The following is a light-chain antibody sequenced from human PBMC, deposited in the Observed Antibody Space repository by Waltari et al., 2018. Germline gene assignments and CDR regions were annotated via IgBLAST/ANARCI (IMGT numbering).Light chain of an antibody. CDR1: SLRSSY. V-gene: IGLV3-19*01. Sequence: SSELTQDPAVSVAMGQTVRIPCKGDSLRSSYASWYQQRPGQAPRLVMYDKNNRPSGVPDRFSGSSSHNTASLTITGAQAEDEASYYCHSRDASGVGGSFGGGTKLTVL. J-gene: IGLJ2*01. CDR2: DKN. CDR3: HSRDASGVGGS.